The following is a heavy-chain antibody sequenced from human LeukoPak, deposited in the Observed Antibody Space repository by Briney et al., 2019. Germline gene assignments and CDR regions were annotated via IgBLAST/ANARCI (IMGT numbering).Heavy chain of an antibody. J-gene: IGHJ3*02. CDR1: GFTFSTYG. V-gene: IGHV3-33*08. CDR3: SRRNDGILTDDTFDI. Sequence: GESLRLSCAASGFTFSTYGFHWVRQAQGQGLELEAVICYYDRNKYYSNSVNSRFITSSDNSKNTLYLQMKSSVAEATAVYYYSRRNDGILTDDTFDIYGQGQMIIVSS. CDR2: ICYYDRNK. D-gene: IGHD3-9*01.